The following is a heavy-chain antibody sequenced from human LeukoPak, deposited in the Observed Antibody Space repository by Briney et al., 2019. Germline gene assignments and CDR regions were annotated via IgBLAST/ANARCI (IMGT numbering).Heavy chain of an antibody. D-gene: IGHD3-3*01. CDR1: GYTFTSYY. Sequence: ASVKVSCKASGYTFTSYYMHWVRQAPGQGLEWMGIINPSGGSTSYAQKFQGRVTITADESTSTAYMELSSLRSEDTAVYYCARGIRFLEWLPLDYWGQGTLVTVSS. CDR3: ARGIRFLEWLPLDY. J-gene: IGHJ4*02. CDR2: INPSGGST. V-gene: IGHV1-46*01.